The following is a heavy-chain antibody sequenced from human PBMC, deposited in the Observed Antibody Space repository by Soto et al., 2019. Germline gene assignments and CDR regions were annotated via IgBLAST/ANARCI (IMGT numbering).Heavy chain of an antibody. CDR3: AKLGGPGTYYHYYYYMDV. V-gene: IGHV3-23*01. CDR1: GVTFSSFA. Sequence: EVHLLESGGGLVQPGGSLRLSCAASGVTFSSFAMSWVRQAPGKGLEWVSAISGGGGSTYYADSVKGRFTISRDNSNNTLFLQMISLRAEDTALYYCAKLGGPGTYYHYYYYMDVWGKGITVTVSS. D-gene: IGHD3-10*01. CDR2: ISGGGGST. J-gene: IGHJ6*03.